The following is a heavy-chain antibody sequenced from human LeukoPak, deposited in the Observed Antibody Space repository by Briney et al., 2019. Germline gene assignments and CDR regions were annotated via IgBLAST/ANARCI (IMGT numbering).Heavy chain of an antibody. CDR1: GFTFSNAW. D-gene: IGHD3-10*01. CDR3: TTGPFDYYGSASYLANGMDV. V-gene: IGHV3-15*01. J-gene: IGHJ6*02. CDR2: IKSKTDGGTT. Sequence: GGSLRLPCAASGFTFSNAWMSWVRQAPGKGLEWVGRIKSKTDGGTTDYTAPVKGRFTMSRDDSKNTLYLQMNSLKTEDTAVYYCTTGPFDYYGSASYLANGMDVWGQGTTVTVSS.